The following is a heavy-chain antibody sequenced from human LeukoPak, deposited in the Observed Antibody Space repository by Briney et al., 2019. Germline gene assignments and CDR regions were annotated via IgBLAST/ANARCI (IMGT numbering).Heavy chain of an antibody. J-gene: IGHJ4*02. CDR1: GGSISSSSYY. CDR2: IYYSGST. CDR3: ARLVAELGIPSYFDY. Sequence: SETLTLTCTVSGGSISSSSYYWGWIRQPPGKGLEWIGSIYYSGSTYYNPSLKSRVTISVDTSKNQFSLKLSSVTAADTAVYYCARLVAELGIPSYFDYWGQGTLVTVSS. D-gene: IGHD7-27*01. V-gene: IGHV4-39*01.